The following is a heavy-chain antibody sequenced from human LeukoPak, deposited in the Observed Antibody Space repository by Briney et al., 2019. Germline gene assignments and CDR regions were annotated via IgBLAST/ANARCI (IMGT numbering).Heavy chain of an antibody. CDR2: IYYDGSNK. J-gene: IGHJ4*02. CDR1: GFTFSNYG. V-gene: IGHV3-33*06. Sequence: GGSLRLSCAASGFTFSNYGMHWVRQAPGKGLEWVALIYYDGSNKYYADSVKGRFTISRDNSKNTLYLQMNSLGAEDTAMYYCANNFDYWGQGTLVTVSS. CDR3: ANNFDY.